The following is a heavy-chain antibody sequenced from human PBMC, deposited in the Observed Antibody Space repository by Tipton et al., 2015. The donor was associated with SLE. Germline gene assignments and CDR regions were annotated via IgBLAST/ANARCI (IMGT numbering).Heavy chain of an antibody. CDR1: GYTF. CDR3: ARGPPRDYFGSGTYLAY. J-gene: IGHJ4*02. D-gene: IGHD3-10*01. V-gene: IGHV1-3*01. Sequence: QLVQSGAEVKKPGASVKVSCEASGYTFMHWVRQAPGQSLEWMGWINAANGNTKYSQKFQGRVTITRDSPASTSYMELSSLRSEDTAVYYCARGPPRDYFGSGTYLAYWGQGTLVTVSS. CDR2: INAANGNT.